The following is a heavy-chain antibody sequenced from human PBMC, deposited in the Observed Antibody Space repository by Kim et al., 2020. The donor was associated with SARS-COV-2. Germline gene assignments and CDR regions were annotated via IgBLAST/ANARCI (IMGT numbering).Heavy chain of an antibody. J-gene: IGHJ4*02. CDR2: ISSSSSYI. V-gene: IGHV3-21*01. Sequence: GGSLRLSCAASGFTFSSYSMNWVRQAPGKGLEWVSSISSSSSYIYYADSVKGRFTISRDNAKNSLYLQMNSLRAEDTAVYYCARDPDRTQWLAPLWDYWGQGTLVTVSS. CDR3: ARDPDRTQWLAPLWDY. CDR1: GFTFSSYS. D-gene: IGHD6-19*01.